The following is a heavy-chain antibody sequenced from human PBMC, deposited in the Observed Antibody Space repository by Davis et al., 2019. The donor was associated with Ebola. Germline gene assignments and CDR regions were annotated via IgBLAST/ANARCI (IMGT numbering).Heavy chain of an antibody. D-gene: IGHD2-15*01. Sequence: PSETLSLTCAVSGDVLTSSKWWIWVRQPAGKGLEWIGRIYTSGRTNYNPSLKSRVTMSVDTSKNQFSLRLSSVTAADTAVYYCVRDGCPGGSCYCGDYWGQGTLVTVSS. V-gene: IGHV4-4*07. J-gene: IGHJ4*02. CDR1: GDVLTSSKW. CDR2: IYTSGRT. CDR3: VRDGCPGGSCYCGDY.